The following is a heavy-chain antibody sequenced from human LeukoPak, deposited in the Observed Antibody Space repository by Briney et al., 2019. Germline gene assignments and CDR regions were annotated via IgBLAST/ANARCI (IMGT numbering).Heavy chain of an antibody. Sequence: PGGSLRLSCAASGFAFSSYAMSGVRQAPGKGLEWVSSISASGGSTYYAGSVKGRFTISRDNPENTLFLQLNSLRAEDTAVYYCAKGLHGYDFDYWGQGALVSVSS. V-gene: IGHV3-23*01. J-gene: IGHJ4*02. CDR3: AKGLHGYDFDY. CDR2: ISASGGST. CDR1: GFAFSSYA. D-gene: IGHD5-12*01.